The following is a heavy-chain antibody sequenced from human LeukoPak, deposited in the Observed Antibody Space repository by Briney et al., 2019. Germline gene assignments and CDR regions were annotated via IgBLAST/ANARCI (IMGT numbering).Heavy chain of an antibody. CDR1: GFTFSSYW. V-gene: IGHV3-7*03. Sequence: GGSLRLSGAASGFTFSSYWMSWVRQAPGKGLEWVANIKQDGSEKYYVDSVKGRFTISRDNAKNSLYLQMNSLRAEDTAVYYCASLGSGSYRFDPWGQGTLVTVSS. J-gene: IGHJ5*02. CDR3: ASLGSGSYRFDP. CDR2: IKQDGSEK. D-gene: IGHD3-10*01.